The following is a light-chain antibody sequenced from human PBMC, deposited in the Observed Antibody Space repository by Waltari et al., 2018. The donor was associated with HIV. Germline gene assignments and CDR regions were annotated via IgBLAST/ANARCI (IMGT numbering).Light chain of an antibody. Sequence: QSVLIQPPSASGTPGPRVSISCSGSTSNIGSNHVHWYHYIPGTAPKLLIYHNNQRPSGVPDRFSGSKSGTSASLAISGLQSEDEADYFCAAWADSLNGPVFGGGTKLTVL. J-gene: IGLJ3*02. CDR1: TSNIGSNH. CDR2: HNN. V-gene: IGLV1-44*01. CDR3: AAWADSLNGPV.